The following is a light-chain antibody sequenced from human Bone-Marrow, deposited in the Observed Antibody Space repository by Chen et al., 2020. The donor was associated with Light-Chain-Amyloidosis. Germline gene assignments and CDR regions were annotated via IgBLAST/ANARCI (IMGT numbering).Light chain of an antibody. CDR2: KDS. V-gene: IGLV3-25*03. Sequence: SYELTQPPSLSVSPGQTARITCSGDAFSKQYAYWYQQKPGQAPLLVICKDSERPSGIPERFSGSSSGTTATLTISGVRAEDEADYYCKSADLSGTSVFGSGTKVAVL. CDR1: AFSKQY. J-gene: IGLJ1*01. CDR3: KSADLSGTSV.